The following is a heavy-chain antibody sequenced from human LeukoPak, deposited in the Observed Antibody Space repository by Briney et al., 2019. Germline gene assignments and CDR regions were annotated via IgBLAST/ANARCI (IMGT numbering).Heavy chain of an antibody. D-gene: IGHD6-13*01. J-gene: IGHJ3*02. CDR3: ARGDSRSPRNAFDI. Sequence: ASVKVSCKASGYTFSSYYMHWVRQAPGQGFEWMGIISPSGSSTSHAQKFQGRVTMTRDTSTATVSMEVSSLRSDDTAVYYCARGDSRSPRNAFDIWGQGTMVTVSS. CDR1: GYTFSSYY. CDR2: ISPSGSST. V-gene: IGHV1-46*01.